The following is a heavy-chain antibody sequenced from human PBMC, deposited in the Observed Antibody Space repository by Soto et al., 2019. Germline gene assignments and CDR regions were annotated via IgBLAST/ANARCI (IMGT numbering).Heavy chain of an antibody. CDR1: GYTFTSYG. CDR2: ISAYNGNT. Sequence: ASVKVSCKASGYTFTSYGISWVRQAPGQGLEWMGWISAYNGNTNYAQKLQGRVTMTTDTSTSTAYMELRSLRSDDTAVYYCAREVEGYCSGGSCYDYWGQGTLVTISS. V-gene: IGHV1-18*01. D-gene: IGHD2-15*01. J-gene: IGHJ4*02. CDR3: AREVEGYCSGGSCYDY.